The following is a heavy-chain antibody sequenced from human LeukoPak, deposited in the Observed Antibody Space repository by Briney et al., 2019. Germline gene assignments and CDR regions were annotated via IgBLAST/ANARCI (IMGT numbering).Heavy chain of an antibody. D-gene: IGHD3-22*01. J-gene: IGHJ4*02. CDR3: ARVVYDSSTYPKSYFDF. V-gene: IGHV4-39*07. CDR1: GGSISSSSYY. CDR2: IYYRGIT. Sequence: SGTLSLTCTVSGGSISSSSYYWGWIRQPPGKGLEWIGSIYYRGITYYNPSLKSRVTISVDTSKNQFSLKLSSVTAADTAAYYCARVVYDSSTYPKSYFDFWGQGTLVTVSS.